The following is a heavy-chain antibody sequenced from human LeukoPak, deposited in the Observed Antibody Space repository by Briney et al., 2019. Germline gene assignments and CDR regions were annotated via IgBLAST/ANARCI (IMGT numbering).Heavy chain of an antibody. CDR3: ATAYCSSTRCPT. CDR1: GFTFSTYA. V-gene: IGHV3-23*01. J-gene: IGHJ5*02. CDR2: MNDSGDST. D-gene: IGHD2-2*01. Sequence: GGCLSLSCAASGFTFSTYAMSWVRQAPGKGLEWVSSMNDSGDSTYYADSVKGRFTISRDNSKNTLYLLMNNLRAEDTAIFYCATAYCSSTRCPTWGQGTLGTVPS.